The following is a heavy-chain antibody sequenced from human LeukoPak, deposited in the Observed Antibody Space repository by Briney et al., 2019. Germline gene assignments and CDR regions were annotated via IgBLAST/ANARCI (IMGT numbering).Heavy chain of an antibody. J-gene: IGHJ4*02. CDR2: ISYDGSNK. CDR1: GFTFSSYA. Sequence: GGSLRLSCAASGFTFSSYAMHWVRQAPGKGLEWVAVISYDGSNKYYADSVKGRFTISRDNSKNTLYLQMNSLRAEDTAVYYCARTLHCSGGSCYRIVGVDYWGQGTLVTVSS. D-gene: IGHD2-15*01. V-gene: IGHV3-30-3*01. CDR3: ARTLHCSGGSCYRIVGVDY.